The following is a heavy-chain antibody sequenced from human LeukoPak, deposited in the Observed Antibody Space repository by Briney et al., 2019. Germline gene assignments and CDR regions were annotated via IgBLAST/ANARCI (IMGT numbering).Heavy chain of an antibody. D-gene: IGHD1-26*01. CDR3: AKGGKWDVTPFDY. V-gene: IGHV3-23*01. CDR1: GFTFSSYA. Sequence: PGGSLRLSCAASGFTFSSYAMSWVRQAPGKGLEWVSTISGGGGSTYYADSVKGRFTISRGNSKNTLYLQVNSLRAEDTAVYYCAKGGKWDVTPFDYWGQGTLVTVSS. J-gene: IGHJ4*02. CDR2: ISGGGGST.